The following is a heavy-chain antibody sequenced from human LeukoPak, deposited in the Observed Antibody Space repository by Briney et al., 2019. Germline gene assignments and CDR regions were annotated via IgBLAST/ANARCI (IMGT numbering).Heavy chain of an antibody. J-gene: IGHJ4*02. CDR2: ISSSGSTI. V-gene: IGHV3-11*04. D-gene: IGHD6-19*01. CDR1: GFTYSDYY. Sequence: GGSLRLSCAASGFTYSDYYMSWIRQAPGKGLEWVSYISSSGSTIYYADSVKGRFTISRDNAKNSLYLQMNSLRAEDTAVYYCARDPTIAVGPFDYWGQGTLVTVSS. CDR3: ARDPTIAVGPFDY.